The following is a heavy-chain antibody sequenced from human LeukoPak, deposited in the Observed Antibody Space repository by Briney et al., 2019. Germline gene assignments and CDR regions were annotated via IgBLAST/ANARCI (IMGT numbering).Heavy chain of an antibody. CDR3: ARVGATGLKYYYYMDV. Sequence: ASVKASCKASGYTLTSYDLYWVRQATGQGLESMGWMNPNSGNTGYAQKFQGRGTMTRNTSISPAHMELSSVRSEDTAVYYGARVGATGLKYYYYMDVWGKGTTVTISS. CDR2: MNPNSGNT. D-gene: IGHD1-26*01. CDR1: GYTLTSYD. J-gene: IGHJ6*03. V-gene: IGHV1-8*01.